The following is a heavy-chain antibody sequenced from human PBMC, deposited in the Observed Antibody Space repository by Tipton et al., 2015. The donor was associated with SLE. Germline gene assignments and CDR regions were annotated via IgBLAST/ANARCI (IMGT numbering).Heavy chain of an antibody. CDR1: GGSFSGYY. J-gene: IGHJ3*02. CDR3: AREWGDAFDI. Sequence: TLSLTCAVYGGSFSGYYWSWIRQPPGKGLEWIGEINHSGRTNYNPSLKSRVTISVDTSENQFSLKLSSVTAADTAVYYCAREWGDAFDIWGQGTMVTVSS. CDR2: INHSGRT. V-gene: IGHV4-34*01. D-gene: IGHD2-8*01.